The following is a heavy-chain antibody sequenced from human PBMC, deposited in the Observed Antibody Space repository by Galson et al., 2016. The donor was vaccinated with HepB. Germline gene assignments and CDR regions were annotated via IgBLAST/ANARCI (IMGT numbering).Heavy chain of an antibody. J-gene: IGHJ4*02. CDR2: IYPGDSDT. Sequence: QSGAEVKKPRESLKISCKGSGYSFTSYWIGWVRQMPGKGLEWMGIIYPGDSDTRYSPSFQGQATISVDKAINTAYMQWSSLKASDTAMYYCARHGTVDTGDSWGQGTLVTVSS. CDR1: GYSFTSYW. D-gene: IGHD5-18*01. CDR3: ARHGTVDTGDS. V-gene: IGHV5-51*01.